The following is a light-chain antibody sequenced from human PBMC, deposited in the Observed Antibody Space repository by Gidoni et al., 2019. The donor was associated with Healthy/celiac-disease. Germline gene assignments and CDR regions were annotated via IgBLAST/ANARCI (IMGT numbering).Light chain of an antibody. CDR1: QSISSY. CDR2: ATS. CDR3: QQSYSTQPAT. J-gene: IGKJ1*01. V-gene: IGKV1-39*01. Sequence: DIQMTQSPSSLSASVGDRVTITCRASQSISSYLNWYQQKPEKAPKLLIYATSSLQSGVPSRFSGSRSGTNLTLTISSRQPEDFATYYCQQSYSTQPATFGQGTKVEIK.